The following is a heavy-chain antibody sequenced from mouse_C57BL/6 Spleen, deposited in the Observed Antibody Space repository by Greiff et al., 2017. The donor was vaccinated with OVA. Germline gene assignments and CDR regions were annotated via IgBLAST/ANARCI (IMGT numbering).Heavy chain of an antibody. V-gene: IGHV6-3*01. CDR2: IRLKSDNYAT. J-gene: IGHJ2*01. CDR3: TGLRPFDY. CDR1: GFTFSNYW. Sequence: EVQLQESGGGLVQPGGSMKLSCVASGFTFSNYWMNWVRQSPEKGLEWVAQIRLKSDNYATHYAESVKGRFTISRDDSKSSVYLQMNNLRAEDTGIYCCTGLRPFDYWGQGTTLTVSS. D-gene: IGHD2-4*01.